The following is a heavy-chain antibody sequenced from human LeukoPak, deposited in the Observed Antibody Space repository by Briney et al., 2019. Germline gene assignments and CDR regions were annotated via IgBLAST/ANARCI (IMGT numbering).Heavy chain of an antibody. CDR3: ARRRYYDSSGYLE. V-gene: IGHV4-39*01. Sequence: SETLSLTCTIFGDSVSRSDSYWDWIRQPPGKGLEWIGTIYYSGRTYYSPSLKSRVTLSVDMSNNQFSPTLSSVTAADTALYFCARRRYYDSSGYLEWGQGTLVTVSS. CDR1: GDSVSRSDSY. D-gene: IGHD3-22*01. CDR2: IYYSGRT. J-gene: IGHJ1*01.